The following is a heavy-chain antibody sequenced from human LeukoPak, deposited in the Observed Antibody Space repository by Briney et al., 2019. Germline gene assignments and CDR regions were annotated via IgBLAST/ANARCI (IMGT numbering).Heavy chain of an antibody. D-gene: IGHD2-2*01. V-gene: IGHV3-23*01. CDR1: GFTFSSYV. CDR3: VRAAPGDSSSTSCSLFDN. J-gene: IGHJ4*02. Sequence: GGSLRLSCAASGFTFSSYVMSWVRQTPRKGLEWVSTIMISGDDTYYADPVKGRFTMSRDKSKNTLYLQMGYLRAEDTAVYYCVRAAPGDSSSTSCSLFDNWGQGILVTVSS. CDR2: IMISGDDT.